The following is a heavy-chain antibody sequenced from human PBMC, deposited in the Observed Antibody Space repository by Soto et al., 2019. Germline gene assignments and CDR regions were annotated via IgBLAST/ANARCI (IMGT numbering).Heavy chain of an antibody. Sequence: EVQLVESGGGLVQPGGSLRLSCAASGFTFSSYSMNWVRQAPGKGLEWVSYISSSSSTIYYADSVKGRFTISRDNAKNSLYLQMNSLRAEDTAVYDGARANYYGSPGDFDYWGQGTLVTVSS. J-gene: IGHJ4*02. CDR3: ARANYYGSPGDFDY. CDR1: GFTFSSYS. V-gene: IGHV3-48*01. CDR2: ISSSSSTI. D-gene: IGHD3-10*01.